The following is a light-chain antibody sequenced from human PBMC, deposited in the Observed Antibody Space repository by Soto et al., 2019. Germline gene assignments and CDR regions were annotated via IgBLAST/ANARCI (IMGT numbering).Light chain of an antibody. CDR1: QSISRW. Sequence: DIQMTQSPSTLSPSVGDRVTITCRASQSISRWLAWYQLKPGKAPKILINQASNLESGVPSRFSGSGSGTEFTLTFSSLKPYDFATYYCQQYNIYSTFGQGTKVDIK. CDR3: QQYNIYST. J-gene: IGKJ1*01. V-gene: IGKV1-5*03. CDR2: QAS.